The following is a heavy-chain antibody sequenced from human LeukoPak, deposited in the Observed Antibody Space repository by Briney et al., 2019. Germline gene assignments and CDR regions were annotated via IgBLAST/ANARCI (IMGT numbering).Heavy chain of an antibody. Sequence: ASMKVSCKASGYTFTSYDINWVRQATGQGLEWMGWMNPNSGNTGYAQKFQGRVTMTRNTSISTAYMELSSLRSEDTAVYYCARGAPHYDSSHGAFDIWGQGTMVTVSS. CDR3: ARGAPHYDSSHGAFDI. CDR2: MNPNSGNT. D-gene: IGHD3-22*01. J-gene: IGHJ3*02. V-gene: IGHV1-8*01. CDR1: GYTFTSYD.